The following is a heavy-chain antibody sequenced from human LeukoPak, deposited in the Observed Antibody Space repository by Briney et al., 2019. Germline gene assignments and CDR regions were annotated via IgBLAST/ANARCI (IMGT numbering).Heavy chain of an antibody. V-gene: IGHV4-4*07. CDR2: IYISGST. J-gene: IGHJ4*02. Sequence: SETLSLTCTVSGDSISDDYWRWIRQPAGKGLEWIGRIYISGSTNYNPSLMSRVTMSLDTSKNQFSLELNSVTAADTAIYYCARGGDYNKPFEYWGQGTLVTVSS. CDR1: GDSISDDY. D-gene: IGHD4-17*01. CDR3: ARGGDYNKPFEY.